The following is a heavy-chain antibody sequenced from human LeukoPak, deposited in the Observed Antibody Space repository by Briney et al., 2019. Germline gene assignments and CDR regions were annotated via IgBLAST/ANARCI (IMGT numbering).Heavy chain of an antibody. J-gene: IGHJ5*02. CDR3: ARSGVVVAALERGVANWFDP. D-gene: IGHD2-15*01. CDR2: INEDGSEK. CDR1: GFTFSRSW. Sequence: GGSLRLSCAASGFTFSRSWMSWVRQAPGKGVEWVTNINEDGSEKNYVDSVKGRFTISRDNAKNSLFLQMNSLRAEDTAVYYCARSGVVVAALERGVANWFDPWGQGTLVTVSS. V-gene: IGHV3-7*01.